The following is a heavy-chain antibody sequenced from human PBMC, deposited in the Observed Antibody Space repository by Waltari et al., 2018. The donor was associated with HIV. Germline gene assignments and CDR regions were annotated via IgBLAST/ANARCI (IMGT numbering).Heavy chain of an antibody. D-gene: IGHD6-19*01. Sequence: QVHLQESGPGLVKASEPLSLTCSVSGGPIRGDSWSWIRQPPGKGLEWIGYIYYTGSTNYNPSLKSRITMSLSPSKTQFSLKVNSVTSADTGVYYCAKESWAHSSGWQFDYWGPGILVTVSS. V-gene: IGHV4-59*01. J-gene: IGHJ4*02. CDR3: AKESWAHSSGWQFDY. CDR1: GGPIRGDS. CDR2: IYYTGST.